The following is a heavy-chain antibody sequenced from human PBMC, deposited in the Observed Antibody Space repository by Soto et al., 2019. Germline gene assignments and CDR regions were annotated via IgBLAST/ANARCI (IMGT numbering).Heavy chain of an antibody. V-gene: IGHV5-51*01. D-gene: IGHD3-16*01. J-gene: IGHJ6*01. CDR1: GYSFTSYR. CDR2: IYPGDSDT. Sequence: GESLKISCKGSGYSFTSYRIGWVRQMPGKGLEWMGIIYPGDSDTRYSPSFQGQVTISADKSISTAYLQWSSLKASDTAMYYCARLRSGNSRGFYYYYGMDGLGQGTTVTVCS. CDR3: ARLRSGNSRGFYYYYGMDG.